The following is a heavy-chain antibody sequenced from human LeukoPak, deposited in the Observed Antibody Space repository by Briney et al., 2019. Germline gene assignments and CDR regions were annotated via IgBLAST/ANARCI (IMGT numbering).Heavy chain of an antibody. D-gene: IGHD3-22*01. Sequence: PGGSLRLSCAASGFTFSSYSMNWVRQAPGKGLEWVSSISSSSSYIYYADSVKGRFTIPRDNAKNSLYLRMNSLRAEDTAVYYCARDRAGYDSSGYYPDAFDIWGQGTMVTVSS. CDR2: ISSSSSYI. J-gene: IGHJ3*02. CDR1: GFTFSSYS. V-gene: IGHV3-21*01. CDR3: ARDRAGYDSSGYYPDAFDI.